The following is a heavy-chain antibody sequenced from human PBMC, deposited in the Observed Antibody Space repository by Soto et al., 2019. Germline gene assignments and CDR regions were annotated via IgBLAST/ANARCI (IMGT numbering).Heavy chain of an antibody. J-gene: IGHJ4*02. CDR1: GGSISSSSYY. CDR3: ARRGYISGYYNY. V-gene: IGHV4-39*01. D-gene: IGHD3-22*01. Sequence: QLQLQESGPGLVKPSETLSLTCTVSGGSISSSSYYWGWIRQPPGKGLEWIGSIYYSGSTYYNPSLKSRVTITVDTSKNQFSLKVSSVTAADPAVYYCARRGYISGYYNYWGQGTLVTVSS. CDR2: IYYSGST.